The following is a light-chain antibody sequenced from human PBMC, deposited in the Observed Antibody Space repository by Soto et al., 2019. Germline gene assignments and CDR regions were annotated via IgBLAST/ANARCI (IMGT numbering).Light chain of an antibody. CDR3: QHRPNWPTWT. Sequence: EIVLTQSPATLSLSPGERATLSCRASQSVHSSLAWFQQKPGQAPRRLIYDASNRATGLPARFSGSGSGTDFTLTISSLEPEDFAVYYYQHRPNWPTWTFGQGTKVEI. J-gene: IGKJ1*01. V-gene: IGKV3-11*01. CDR1: QSVHSS. CDR2: DAS.